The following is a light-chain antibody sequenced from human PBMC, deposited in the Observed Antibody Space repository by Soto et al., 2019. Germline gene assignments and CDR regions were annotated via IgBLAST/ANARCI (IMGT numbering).Light chain of an antibody. Sequence: QSVLTQPPSASGSSGQSVTISCTGTSSDIGSFNYVFWYQQHPGKAPKLMIYEVDKRPSGVPDRFSGSKSGNTASLTVSGLQAEDEADYYCSSYAPTNNLLFGGGTQLTVL. CDR1: SSDIGSFNY. J-gene: IGLJ2*01. V-gene: IGLV2-8*01. CDR3: SSYAPTNNLL. CDR2: EVD.